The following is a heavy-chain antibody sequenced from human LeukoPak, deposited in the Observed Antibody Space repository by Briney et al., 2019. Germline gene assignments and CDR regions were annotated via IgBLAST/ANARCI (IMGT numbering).Heavy chain of an antibody. V-gene: IGHV4-4*07. CDR3: ARNVYYYGSGSYYDY. Sequence: SETLSLTCTVSGGSISSYYWSWIRQPAGKGLEWIGRISTSGITHYNSSLKSRVTMSVDTSKNQFSLKLSSVTAADTAVYYCARNVYYYGSGSYYDYWGQGTLVTVSS. J-gene: IGHJ4*02. D-gene: IGHD3-10*01. CDR1: GGSISSYY. CDR2: ISTSGIT.